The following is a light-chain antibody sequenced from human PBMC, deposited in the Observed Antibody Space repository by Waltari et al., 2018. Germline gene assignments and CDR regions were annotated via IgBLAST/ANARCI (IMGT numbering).Light chain of an antibody. J-gene: IGLJ1*01. V-gene: IGLV2-14*01. Sequence: SALPQPPSLSGSPGTSITISCPGPTNNISTYNYLSGYQQYPGNTPKLMIYDVNKRPSGVSDRFSGSKSGNTASLTISGLQAEDEADYYCCSYTRSSTYVFGTGTQVTVL. CDR1: TNNISTYNY. CDR2: DVN. CDR3: CSYTRSSTYV.